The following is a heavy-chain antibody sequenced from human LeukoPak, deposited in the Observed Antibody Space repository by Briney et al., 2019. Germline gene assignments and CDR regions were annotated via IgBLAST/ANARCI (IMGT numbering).Heavy chain of an antibody. CDR3: ARDVLVTAIGAFDI. J-gene: IGHJ3*02. D-gene: IGHD2-21*02. V-gene: IGHV3-66*02. Sequence: GGSLRLSCAASGFTVSSNYMSWVRQAPGKGLEWVSIIHSGGRTYYADSVKGRFTISRDNSKNTLYLQMNSLRAEDTAVYYCARDVLVTAIGAFDIWGQGTMVTVSS. CDR2: IHSGGRT. CDR1: GFTVSSNY.